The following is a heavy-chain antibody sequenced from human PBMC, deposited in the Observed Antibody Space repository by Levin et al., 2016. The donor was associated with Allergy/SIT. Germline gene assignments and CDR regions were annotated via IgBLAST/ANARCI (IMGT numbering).Heavy chain of an antibody. J-gene: IGHJ3*02. CDR3: ARSSTIPYCSSTSCYAFDI. CDR1: GYTFTSYG. V-gene: IGHV1-18*01. D-gene: IGHD2-2*01. Sequence: ASVKVSCKASGYTFTSYGISWVRQAPGQGLEWMGWISAYNGNTNYAQKLQGRVTMTTDTSTSTAYMELRSLRSDDTAVYYCARSSTIPYCSSTSCYAFDIWGQGTMVTVSS. CDR2: ISAYNGNT.